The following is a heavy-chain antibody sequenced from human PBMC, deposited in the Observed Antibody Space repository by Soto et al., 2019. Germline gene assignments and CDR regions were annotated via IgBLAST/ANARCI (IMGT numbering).Heavy chain of an antibody. CDR2: ISGSGGST. Sequence: GGSLRLSCAASGFTFSSYAMSWVRQAPGKGLEWVSAISGSGGSTYYADSVKGRFTISRDNSKNTLYLQMNSLRAEDTAVYYCAKTKYSSSSWGHTSDYWGQGTLVTVSS. CDR3: AKTKYSSSSWGHTSDY. J-gene: IGHJ4*02. CDR1: GFTFSSYA. V-gene: IGHV3-23*01. D-gene: IGHD6-6*01.